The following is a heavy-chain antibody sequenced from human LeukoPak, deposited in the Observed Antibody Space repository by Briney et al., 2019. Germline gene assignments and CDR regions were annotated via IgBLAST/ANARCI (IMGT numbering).Heavy chain of an antibody. CDR1: GDSISSSNCY. Sequence: PSETLSLTCTVSGDSISSSNCYWGWIRQPPGKGLEWIGEINHSGSTNYNPSLKSRVTISVDTSKNQFSLKLSSVTAADTAVYYSARVNSGYDSNYNYYYYMDVWGKGTTVTVSS. J-gene: IGHJ6*03. D-gene: IGHD5-12*01. V-gene: IGHV4-39*07. CDR3: ARVNSGYDSNYNYYYYMDV. CDR2: INHSGST.